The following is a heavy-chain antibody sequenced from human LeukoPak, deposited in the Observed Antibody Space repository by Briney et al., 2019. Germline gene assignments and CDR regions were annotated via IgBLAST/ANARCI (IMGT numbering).Heavy chain of an antibody. D-gene: IGHD1-1*01. CDR1: GFSFSGYS. V-gene: IGHV3-48*04. Sequence: GGSLRLSCAASGFSFSGYSMNWVRQPPGQGLERISYISRGSHTIYYADSVRGRFTISRDDAKNSLYLQMNSLRAEDTGIYYCSRETTSGYWGQGTLVTVSP. CDR3: SRETTSGY. J-gene: IGHJ4*02. CDR2: ISRGSHTI.